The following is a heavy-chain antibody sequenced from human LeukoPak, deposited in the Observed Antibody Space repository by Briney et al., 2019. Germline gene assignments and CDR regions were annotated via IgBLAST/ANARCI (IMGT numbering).Heavy chain of an antibody. J-gene: IGHJ4*02. CDR2: ISVYDGNT. Sequence: ASVKVSCKASGYTFTSYGISWVRQAPGQGVEGMGWISVYDGNTNYAQNLQGRVTMTTDTSTSTAYMDLRSLTSDDTAVYYCARGVAGEPYYFDYWGQGTLVTVSS. V-gene: IGHV1-18*01. D-gene: IGHD3-10*01. CDR1: GYTFTSYG. CDR3: ARGVAGEPYYFDY.